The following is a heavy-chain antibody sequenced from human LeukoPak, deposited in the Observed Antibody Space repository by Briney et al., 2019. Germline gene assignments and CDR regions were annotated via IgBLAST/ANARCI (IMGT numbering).Heavy chain of an antibody. CDR2: INHSGST. Sequence: SETLSLTCAVYGGSFSGYYWSWIRQPPGKGLEWIGEINHSGSTNYNPSLKSRVTISVDTSKNQFSLELSSVTAADTAVYYCARLGYYDSSGLLRDAFDIWGQGTMVTVSS. D-gene: IGHD3-22*01. CDR1: GGSFSGYY. J-gene: IGHJ3*02. V-gene: IGHV4-34*01. CDR3: ARLGYYDSSGLLRDAFDI.